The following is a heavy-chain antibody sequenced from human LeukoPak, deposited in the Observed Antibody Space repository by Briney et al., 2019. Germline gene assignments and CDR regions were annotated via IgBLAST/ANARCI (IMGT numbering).Heavy chain of an antibody. Sequence: PSETLSLTCAVHGGSFSYYYWNWIRQPPGKGLEWIGEINHRGSTNYNPSLKSRVTISVDTSKNQFSLKLSSVTAADTAVFYCARGYSSSWYVRRWYFDLWGRGTLVTVSS. CDR2: INHRGST. D-gene: IGHD6-13*01. CDR3: ARGYSSSWYVRRWYFDL. J-gene: IGHJ2*01. CDR1: GGSFSYYY. V-gene: IGHV4-34*01.